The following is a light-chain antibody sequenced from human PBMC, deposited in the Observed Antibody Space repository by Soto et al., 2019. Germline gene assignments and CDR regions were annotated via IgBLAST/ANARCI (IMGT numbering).Light chain of an antibody. CDR3: QQYDKYST. J-gene: IGKJ1*01. V-gene: IGKV2D-30*01. CDR2: DAS. Sequence: DVVMTQSPLSLPVTLGQPASISFRSSQSLVYSDGNTYLNWYQQKPGKAPNLLIYDASTLQGGVPSRFSGSGSGTEFTLTVTSLQPEDFATYFCQQYDKYSTFGHGTKVDIK. CDR1: QSLVYSDGNTY.